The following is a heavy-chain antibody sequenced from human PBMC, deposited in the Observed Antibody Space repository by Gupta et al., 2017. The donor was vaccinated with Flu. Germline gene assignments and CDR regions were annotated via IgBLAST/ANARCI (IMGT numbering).Heavy chain of an antibody. CDR2: INSGGSSS. Sequence: EVQMVNSGGGLVQPGGSLRLSCAASGFTFSSYWMPWFRQAPGKGLVWVSRINSGGSSSSYADSVKGRFTISRDNAKNTLYLQMNSLRAEDTAVYYCARQPFCSSTSCLTYFDYWGQGTLVTVSS. J-gene: IGHJ4*02. CDR3: ARQPFCSSTSCLTYFDY. V-gene: IGHV3-74*01. CDR1: GFTFSSYW. D-gene: IGHD2-2*01.